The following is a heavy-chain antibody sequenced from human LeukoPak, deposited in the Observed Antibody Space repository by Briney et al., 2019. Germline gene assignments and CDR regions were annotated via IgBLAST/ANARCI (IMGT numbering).Heavy chain of an antibody. V-gene: IGHV3-30*02. CDR3: ARGDCSGDCYHPLYY. D-gene: IGHD2-21*02. J-gene: IGHJ4*02. CDR2: IRHDGSIK. Sequence: GGSLRLSCAASGFTFSTYAMHWVRQAPGQGLDWVAFIRHDGSIKYYADSVKGRFTISRNNSKNTLYLQMNSLRTEDTAVYYCARGDCSGDCYHPLYYWGQGSLVTVSS. CDR1: GFTFSTYA.